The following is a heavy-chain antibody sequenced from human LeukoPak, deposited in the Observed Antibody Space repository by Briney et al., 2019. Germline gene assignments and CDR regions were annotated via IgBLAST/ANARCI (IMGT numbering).Heavy chain of an antibody. Sequence: SETLSLTCTVSGGSISSSSYYWGWIRQPPGKGLEWIGSIYYSGSTYYNPSLKSRVTISVDTSKNQFSLKLSSVTAADTAVYYCARRHSRNWRGYFDYWGQGTLVTVSS. J-gene: IGHJ4*02. V-gene: IGHV4-39*01. CDR2: IYYSGST. D-gene: IGHD6-13*01. CDR3: ARRHSRNWRGYFDY. CDR1: GGSISSSSYY.